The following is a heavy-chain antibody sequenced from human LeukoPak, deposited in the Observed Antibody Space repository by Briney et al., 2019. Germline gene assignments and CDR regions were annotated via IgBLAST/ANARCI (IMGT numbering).Heavy chain of an antibody. J-gene: IGHJ4*02. CDR3: ARSRTAYYRYFDS. CDR1: GGAVSSGVYS. D-gene: IGHD3-22*01. CDR2: IYHSETT. V-gene: IGHV4-30-2*01. Sequence: SETLSPTCTVSGGAVSSGVYSWSWIRQPPGKGLEWIGYIYHSETTYYNPSLQSRVTISVNRSKNQFSLKLTSVTAADTAVYYCARSRTAYYRYFDSWGQGTLVTVSS.